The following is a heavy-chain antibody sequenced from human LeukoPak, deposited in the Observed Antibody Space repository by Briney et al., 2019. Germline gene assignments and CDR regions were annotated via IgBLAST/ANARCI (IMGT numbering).Heavy chain of an antibody. CDR1: GFTFSSYS. J-gene: IGHJ1*01. V-gene: IGHV3-21*01. Sequence: GGSLRLSCAASGFTFSSYSMNWVRQAPGKGLEWVSSISSSSSYIYHADSVKGRFTISRDNAKNSLYLQMNSLRAEDTAVYYCARDANPWAVTNKYFQHWGQGILVTVSS. CDR3: ARDANPWAVTNKYFQH. D-gene: IGHD4-17*01. CDR2: ISSSSSYI.